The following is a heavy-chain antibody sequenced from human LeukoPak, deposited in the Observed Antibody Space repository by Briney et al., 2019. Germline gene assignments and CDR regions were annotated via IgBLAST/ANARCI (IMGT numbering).Heavy chain of an antibody. CDR3: ARRRMHSSPISAFDI. V-gene: IGHV4-4*09. Sequence: PSETLSLTCTVSGGSISSYYWSWIRQLPGKGLEWIGYIYTSGSTNYNPSLKSRVTISVDTSKNQFSLKLSSVTAADTAVYYCARRRMHSSPISAFDIWGQGTMVTVSS. J-gene: IGHJ3*02. CDR2: IYTSGST. CDR1: GGSISSYY. D-gene: IGHD6-13*01.